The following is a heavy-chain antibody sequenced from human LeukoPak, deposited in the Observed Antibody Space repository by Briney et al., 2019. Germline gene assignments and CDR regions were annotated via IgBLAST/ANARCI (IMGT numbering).Heavy chain of an antibody. Sequence: ASVKVSCKASGYTFTSYYMHWVRQSPGQGLEWMGIINPGGGSTSYAQKFQGRVTMTRDTSTSTVYMELSSLRSEDTAVYHCARVAGGGDSGPFDYWGQGTLVTVSS. J-gene: IGHJ4*02. CDR2: INPGGGST. CDR3: ARVAGGGDSGPFDY. V-gene: IGHV1-46*01. D-gene: IGHD2-21*02. CDR1: GYTFTSYY.